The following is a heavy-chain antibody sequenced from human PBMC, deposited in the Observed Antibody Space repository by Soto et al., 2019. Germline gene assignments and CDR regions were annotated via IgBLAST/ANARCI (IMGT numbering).Heavy chain of an antibody. D-gene: IGHD6-13*01. J-gene: IGHJ3*02. V-gene: IGHV3-21*01. CDR3: ARAKRSAAHAFDI. CDR2: ISSSSSYI. Sequence: PGGSLRLSCAASGFTFGSYSMNWVRQAPGKGLEWVSSISSSSSYIYYADSVKGRFTISRDNAKNSLYLQMNSLRAEDTAVYYCARAKRSAAHAFDIWGQGTMVTVSS. CDR1: GFTFGSYS.